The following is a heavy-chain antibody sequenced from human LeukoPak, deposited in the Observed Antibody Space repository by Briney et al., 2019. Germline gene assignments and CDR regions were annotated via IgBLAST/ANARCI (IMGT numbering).Heavy chain of an antibody. CDR1: GDSISGYY. CDR3: ARLDNNYFDY. CDR2: IYYSGTT. J-gene: IGHJ4*02. Sequence: SETLSLTCTVSGDSISGYYWSWIRQPPGKGLEWIGNIYYSGTTNYDPSLRSRVNMSLDASKNQFSLRLSSVTAADTAVYYCARLDNNYFDYWGQGTLVTVSS. D-gene: IGHD1-14*01. V-gene: IGHV4-59*08.